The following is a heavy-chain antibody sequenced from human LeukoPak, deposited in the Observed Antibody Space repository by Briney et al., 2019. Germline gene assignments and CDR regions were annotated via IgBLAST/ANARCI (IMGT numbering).Heavy chain of an antibody. V-gene: IGHV1-2*02. CDR2: INPNSGGT. CDR1: GYTFTGYY. Sequence: ASVKVSCKASGYTFTGYYIHGVRQAPGQGPEWMGWINPNSGGTNYAQKFQGRVTMTRDTSISTAYMELSRLRSDDTAVYYCARLYSDFWSPYYHWGQGTLVTVSS. J-gene: IGHJ5*02. CDR3: ARLYSDFWSPYYH. D-gene: IGHD3-3*01.